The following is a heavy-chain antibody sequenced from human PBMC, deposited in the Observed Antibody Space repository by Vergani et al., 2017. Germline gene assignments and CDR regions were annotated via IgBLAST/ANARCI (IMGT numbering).Heavy chain of an antibody. CDR3: AKANPRNSGYDYLYYYHAMDV. J-gene: IGHJ6*02. D-gene: IGHD5-12*01. CDR2: ISYDGSNK. Sequence: QVQLVESGGGVVQPGGSLRLSCAASGFTFSSYGMHWVRQAPGKGLEWVAVISYDGSNKYYAESVKGRFTISRDNSKNTLYLQMNSLSAGDTAVYYCAKANPRNSGYDYLYYYHAMDVWGQGTTVTVSS. V-gene: IGHV3-30*18. CDR1: GFTFSSYG.